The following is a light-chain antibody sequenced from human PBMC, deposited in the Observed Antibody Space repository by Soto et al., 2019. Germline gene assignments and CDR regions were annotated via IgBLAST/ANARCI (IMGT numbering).Light chain of an antibody. CDR2: WAS. Sequence: DIAITDSSEPVAVSLGERATINCKSSHRVLHSSYNRNYLGWYQQKPGQPPKLLLYWASTRQSGVPDRFSGSGSGTDFTLTISSLKAEDVAVYYCQQYSTSPMTFGQGTRLEIK. CDR1: HRVLHSSYNRNY. J-gene: IGKJ5*01. V-gene: IGKV4-1*01. CDR3: QQYSTSPMT.